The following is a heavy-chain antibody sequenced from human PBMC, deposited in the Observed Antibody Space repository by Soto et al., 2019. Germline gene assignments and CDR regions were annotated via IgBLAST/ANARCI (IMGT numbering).Heavy chain of an antibody. Sequence: QVQLVQSGAEVKKPGASVKVSCKASGYTFTSYDINWVRQATGQGLEWMGWMNPNSGNTGYAQKFQGRVTMTRNTCISTAYMELSSLRSEDTAVYYCARFDFWSGYYFTRDYYYGMDVWGQGTTVTVSS. CDR1: GYTFTSYD. CDR2: MNPNSGNT. V-gene: IGHV1-8*01. D-gene: IGHD3-3*01. J-gene: IGHJ6*02. CDR3: ARFDFWSGYYFTRDYYYGMDV.